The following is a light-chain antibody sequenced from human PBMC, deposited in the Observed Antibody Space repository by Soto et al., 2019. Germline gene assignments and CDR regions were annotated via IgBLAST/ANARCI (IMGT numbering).Light chain of an antibody. CDR1: SGSIASNY. CDR3: QSYDSSNLNV. Sequence: NFMLTQPHSVSESPGKTVTISCTRSSGSIASNYVQWYQQRPGSAPTTVIYEDNQRPSGVPDRFSGSIDSSSNSASLTISGLKTEDEADYYCQSYDSSNLNVFGSGTQVTVL. V-gene: IGLV6-57*04. CDR2: EDN. J-gene: IGLJ6*01.